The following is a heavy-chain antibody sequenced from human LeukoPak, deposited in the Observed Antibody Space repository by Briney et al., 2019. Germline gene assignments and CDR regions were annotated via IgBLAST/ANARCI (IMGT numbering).Heavy chain of an antibody. CDR1: GFTFSSYA. J-gene: IGHJ4*02. D-gene: IGHD1-26*01. CDR3: AKDPSGSYPRLHYFDY. Sequence: HPGGSLRLSCAASGFTFSSYAMSWVRQAPGKGLEWVSAISGSGGSTYYADSVKGRFTISRDNSKNTLYLQMNSLRAEDTAVYYCAKDPSGSYPRLHYFDYWGQGTLVTVSS. CDR2: ISGSGGST. V-gene: IGHV3-23*01.